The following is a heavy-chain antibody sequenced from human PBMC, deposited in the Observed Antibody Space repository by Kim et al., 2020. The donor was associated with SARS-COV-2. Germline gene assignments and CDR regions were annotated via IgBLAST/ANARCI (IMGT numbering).Heavy chain of an antibody. D-gene: IGHD3-22*01. CDR1: GGSIRRSDYY. CDR3: ARPGTEYDSGANDSVDDVSDI. V-gene: IGHV4-39*01. J-gene: IGHJ3*02. Sequence: SETLSLTCTVSGGSIRRSDYYWGWIRQPPGKGLEWIASISYSGRTYYNPSLRSRVTISLDTSKNQFSLRLTSATAADTAVYYCARPGTEYDSGANDSVDDVSDIWGQGTKVTVSS. CDR2: ISYSGRT.